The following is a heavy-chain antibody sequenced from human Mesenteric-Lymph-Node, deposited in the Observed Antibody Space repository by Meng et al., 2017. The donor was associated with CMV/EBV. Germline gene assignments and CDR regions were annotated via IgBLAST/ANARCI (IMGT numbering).Heavy chain of an antibody. CDR2: IYSGGST. V-gene: IGHV3-53*01. CDR1: GFTVSSNY. D-gene: IGHD3-22*01. J-gene: IGHJ6*02. Sequence: GGSLRLSCAASGFTVSSNYMSWVRQAPGKGLEWVSVIYSGGSTYYADSVKGRFTISRDNSKNTVYLQMNSLRAEDTAVYYCARGPLLRTDYYYGMDVWGQGTTVTVSS. CDR3: ARGPLLRTDYYYGMDV.